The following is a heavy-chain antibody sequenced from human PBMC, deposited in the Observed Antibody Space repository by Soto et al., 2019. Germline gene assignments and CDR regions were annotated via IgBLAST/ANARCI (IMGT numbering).Heavy chain of an antibody. D-gene: IGHD3-10*01. CDR1: GDTFNFYS. CDR2: VNPIVSMS. Sequence: QVQLVQSGAEVKRPGSSVKVSCKASGDTFNFYSINWVRQAPGLGLEWMGRVNPIVSMSNYAKRFQGRVTMTADKSTSTAYVELSRLRSEDTAIYYCATSYGSGYRAFDYWGQGALVTVSS. V-gene: IGHV1-69*04. J-gene: IGHJ4*02. CDR3: ATSYGSGYRAFDY.